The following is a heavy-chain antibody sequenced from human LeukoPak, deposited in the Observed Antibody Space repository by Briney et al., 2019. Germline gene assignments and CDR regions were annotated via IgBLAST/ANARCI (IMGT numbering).Heavy chain of an antibody. CDR3: ANQAGGAYYGSGSYYREYY. CDR2: ISGSAGST. Sequence: GGSLRLSCAASGFTFSNAWMSWVRQAPGKGLEWVSSISGSAGSTYYADSVKGRFTISRDNSKNTLSLQMNSLRAEDTAVYYCANQAGGAYYGSGSYYREYYWGQGTLVTVSS. J-gene: IGHJ4*02. D-gene: IGHD3-10*01. V-gene: IGHV3-23*01. CDR1: GFTFSNAW.